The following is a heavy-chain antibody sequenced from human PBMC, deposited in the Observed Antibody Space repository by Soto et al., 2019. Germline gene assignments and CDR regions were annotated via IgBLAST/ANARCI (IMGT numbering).Heavy chain of an antibody. D-gene: IGHD6-19*01. Sequence: PSESLSLTCTVSGDSISSSYWSWIRQPPGRGLEWIGYISYSGNTNYNPSLKSRVTLSVDTSKNQFSLKLRSVTDADTAVYYCARGQDDPQLWLTHPVWFDPWGQGSLVTVSS. CDR3: ARGQDDPQLWLTHPVWFDP. CDR1: GDSISSSY. V-gene: IGHV4-59*01. CDR2: ISYSGNT. J-gene: IGHJ5*02.